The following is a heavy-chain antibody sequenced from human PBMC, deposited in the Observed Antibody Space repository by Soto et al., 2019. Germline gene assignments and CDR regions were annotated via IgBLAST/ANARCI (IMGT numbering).Heavy chain of an antibody. V-gene: IGHV1-69*02. Sequence: QVQLVQSGAEVKKPGSSVKVSCKASGGTFSSYTISWVRQAPGQGLEWMGRIIPILGIANYAQKFQGRVTITADKSTSTACMELSSLRSEDTAVYYCATKKGDGSGSYYTTRFDYWVHGTLVTVSS. CDR3: ATKKGDGSGSYYTTRFDY. CDR2: IIPILGIA. CDR1: GGTFSSYT. J-gene: IGHJ4*01. D-gene: IGHD3-10*01.